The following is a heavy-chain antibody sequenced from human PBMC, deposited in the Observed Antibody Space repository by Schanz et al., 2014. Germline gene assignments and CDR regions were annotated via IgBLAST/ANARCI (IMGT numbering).Heavy chain of an antibody. J-gene: IGHJ4*02. CDR1: GFPFSDYF. CDR2: IGNGGVTI. Sequence: QVQLVDSGGGLVKPGGSLRLSCTASGFPFSDYFMAWIRQPPGRGLEWVSYIGNGGVTIYYADSVKGRFTISRDNSKNSLYLQMNSLRAEYTAVYYCARIGGSVFDYWAQGTLVTVSS. CDR3: ARIGGSVFDY. V-gene: IGHV3-11*01. D-gene: IGHD3-10*01.